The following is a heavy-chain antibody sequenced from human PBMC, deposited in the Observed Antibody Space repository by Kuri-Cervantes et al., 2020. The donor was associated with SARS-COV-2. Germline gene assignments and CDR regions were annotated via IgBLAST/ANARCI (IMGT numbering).Heavy chain of an antibody. D-gene: IGHD2-2*01. CDR1: GFTFSSYS. CDR2: ISSSSSYI. J-gene: IGHJ4*02. V-gene: IGHV3-21*01. Sequence: GGSLRLSCAASGFTFSSYSMNWVCQAPGKGLEWVSSISSSSSYIYYADSVKGRFTISRDNAKNSLYLQMNSLRAEDTAVYYCASLGGTSWHDYWGQGTLVTVSS. CDR3: ASLGGTSWHDY.